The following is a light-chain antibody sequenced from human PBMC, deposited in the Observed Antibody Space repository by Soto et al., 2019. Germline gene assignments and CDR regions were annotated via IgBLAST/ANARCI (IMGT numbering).Light chain of an antibody. CDR3: SSYTSSSTYV. Sequence: QSALTQPASVSGSPGQSITISCTGTSSDVGGYNYVSWYQQHPGKAPKLMIYEVSNRPSGVSNRFSGSKSDNTASLTISELQAEDAADYYCSSYTSSSTYVFGTETKLTVL. CDR1: SSDVGGYNY. CDR2: EVS. J-gene: IGLJ1*01. V-gene: IGLV2-14*01.